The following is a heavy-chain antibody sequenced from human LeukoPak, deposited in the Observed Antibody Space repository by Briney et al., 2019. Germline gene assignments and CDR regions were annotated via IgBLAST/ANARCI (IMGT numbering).Heavy chain of an antibody. J-gene: IGHJ4*02. CDR1: GYTFTSHG. D-gene: IGHD3-10*01. Sequence: ASVKVSCKASGYTFTSHGISWVRQAPGQGLEWMGWISAYNGNTNYAQKLQGRVTMTTDTSTSTAYMELRSLRSDDTAVYYCARDLRYYGSGSYYKPGYWGQGTLVTVSS. CDR3: ARDLRYYGSGSYYKPGY. CDR2: ISAYNGNT. V-gene: IGHV1-18*01.